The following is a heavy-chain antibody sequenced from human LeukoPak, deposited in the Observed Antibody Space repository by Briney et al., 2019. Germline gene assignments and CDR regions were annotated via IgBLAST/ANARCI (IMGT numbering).Heavy chain of an antibody. V-gene: IGHV1-2*02. J-gene: IGHJ4*02. D-gene: IGHD1-26*01. Sequence: ASVEVSCKASGYTFTDYYLHWVRQAPGQGLEWMGWINPNSGGTSYAQKFQGRVTMTRDTSISTAYMELSRLRSDDTAVYYCARGTSGSYYCLDYWGQGTLVTVSS. CDR2: INPNSGGT. CDR1: GYTFTDYY. CDR3: ARGTSGSYYCLDY.